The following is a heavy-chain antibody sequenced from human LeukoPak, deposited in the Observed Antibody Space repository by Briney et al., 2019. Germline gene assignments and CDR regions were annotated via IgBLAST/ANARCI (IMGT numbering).Heavy chain of an antibody. Sequence: SVKVSCKASGGTFSSYAISWVRQALGQGLEWMGRIIPILGIANYAQKFQGRVTITADKSTSTAYMELSSLRSEDTAVYYCARYSDGGSSDYFDYWGQGTLVTVSS. D-gene: IGHD2-15*01. V-gene: IGHV1-69*04. CDR3: ARYSDGGSSDYFDY. J-gene: IGHJ4*02. CDR1: GGTFSSYA. CDR2: IIPILGIA.